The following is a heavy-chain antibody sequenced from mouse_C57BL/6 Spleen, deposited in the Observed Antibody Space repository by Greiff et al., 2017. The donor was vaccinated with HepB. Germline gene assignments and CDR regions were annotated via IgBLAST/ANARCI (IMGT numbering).Heavy chain of an antibody. V-gene: IGHV2-2*01. Sequence: QVQLQQSGPGLVQPSQSLSITCTVSGFSLTSYGVHWVRQSPGKGLEWLGVIWSGGSTDYNAAFISRLSISKDNSKSQVFFKMNSLQADDTAIYYCDRKSSPGAMDYWGQGTSVTVSS. CDR2: IWSGGST. CDR3: DRKSSPGAMDY. J-gene: IGHJ4*01. CDR1: GFSLTSYG. D-gene: IGHD1-1*01.